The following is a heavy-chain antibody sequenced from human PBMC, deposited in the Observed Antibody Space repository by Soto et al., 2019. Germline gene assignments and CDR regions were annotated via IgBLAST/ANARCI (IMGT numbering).Heavy chain of an antibody. J-gene: IGHJ4*02. CDR1: GGSISSGDYY. CDR3: AESTRGSYFDY. D-gene: IGHD2-15*01. Sequence: QVQLQESGPGLVKPSQTLSLTCTVSGGSISSGDYYWSWIRQPPGKGLEWIGYIYYSGSTYYNPSLKXRXTXSLXTSKNQFSLKLSSVTAADTAVYYCAESTRGSYFDYWGQGTLVTVSS. V-gene: IGHV4-30-4*01. CDR2: IYYSGST.